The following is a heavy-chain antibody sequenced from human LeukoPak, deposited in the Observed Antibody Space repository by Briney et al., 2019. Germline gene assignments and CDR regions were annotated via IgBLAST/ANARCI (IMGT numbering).Heavy chain of an antibody. Sequence: PGGSLRLSCAGSGYTFSGYSMNWVRQAPGKGLEWVSYIRSSSSTIYYADSVKGRFTISRDNAKDSLYLQMNSLRVEDTAVYYCARDRPGSHWGQGILVTVSS. V-gene: IGHV3-48*04. CDR3: ARDRPGSH. CDR2: IRSSSSTI. J-gene: IGHJ4*02. CDR1: GYTFSGYS. D-gene: IGHD1-26*01.